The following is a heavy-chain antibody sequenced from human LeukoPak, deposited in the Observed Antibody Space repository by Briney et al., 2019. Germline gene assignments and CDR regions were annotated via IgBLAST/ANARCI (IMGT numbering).Heavy chain of an antibody. CDR1: GFTVSSVA. CDR2: ISYDGSNK. J-gene: IGHJ4*02. V-gene: IGHV3-30*04. D-gene: IGHD2-2*02. Sequence: QPGPSLIHSGPASGFTVSSVAMGCGRQAPGKGLEWVAVISYDGSNKYYADSVKGRFTISRDNSKNTLYLQMNSLRAEDTSVYYCARDRCSSTSCYTLDAWGQGSLVTVSS. CDR3: ARDRCSSTSCYTLDA.